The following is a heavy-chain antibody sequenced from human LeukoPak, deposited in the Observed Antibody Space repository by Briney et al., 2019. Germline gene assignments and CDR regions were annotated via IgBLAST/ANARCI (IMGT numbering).Heavy chain of an antibody. CDR3: AREADRLRFFDY. D-gene: IGHD5-12*01. CDR2: INPNSGGT. CDR1: GYTFTVYY. J-gene: IGHJ4*02. Sequence: ASVKVSCKASGYTFTVYYMHWVRQAPGQGLEWMGWINPNSGGTNYAQKFRGWVTMTRDTSISTAYMELSRLRSDDTAVYYCAREADRLRFFDYWGQGTLVTVSS. V-gene: IGHV1-2*04.